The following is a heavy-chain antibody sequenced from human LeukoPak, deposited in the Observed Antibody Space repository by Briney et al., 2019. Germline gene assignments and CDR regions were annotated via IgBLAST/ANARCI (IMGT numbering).Heavy chain of an antibody. Sequence: PSETLSLTCAVYGGSFSGYYWSWIRQPPGKGLEWIGEINHSGSTNYNPSLKSRVTISVDTSKNQFSLKLSSVTPADTAVYYCARWGLVVVAATEKYYFDYWGQGTLVTVSS. CDR1: GGSFSGYY. J-gene: IGHJ4*02. V-gene: IGHV4-34*01. CDR2: INHSGST. CDR3: ARWGLVVVAATEKYYFDY. D-gene: IGHD2-15*01.